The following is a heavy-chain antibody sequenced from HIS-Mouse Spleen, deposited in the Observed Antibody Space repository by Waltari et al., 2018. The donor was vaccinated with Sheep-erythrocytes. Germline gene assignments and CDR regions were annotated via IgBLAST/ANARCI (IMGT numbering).Heavy chain of an antibody. V-gene: IGHV4-38-2*02. CDR2: IDHSGST. J-gene: IGHJ2*01. CDR3: ASQPNWGYWYFDL. CDR1: GYSISSGYY. D-gene: IGHD7-27*01. Sequence: QVQLQESGPGLVKPSETLSLTCTVSGYSISSGYYWGWIRQPPGKGLEWIGRIDHSGSTYYTPTLKRRVTISVDTSKNQFSLKLSSVTAADTAVYYCASQPNWGYWYFDLWGRGTLVTVSS.